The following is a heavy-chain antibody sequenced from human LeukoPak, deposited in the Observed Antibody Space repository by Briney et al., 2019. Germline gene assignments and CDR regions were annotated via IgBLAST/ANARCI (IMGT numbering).Heavy chain of an antibody. CDR3: ARRGVLFGAPGGYYLGMDV. CDR1: GGSISSYY. D-gene: IGHD3-10*01. Sequence: GSLRLSCTVSGGSISSYYWSWIRQPPGKGLEWIGYIYYSGSTNYNPSLKSRVTISVDTSKNQFSLKLSSVSAADTAGYYCARRGVLFGAPGGYYLGMDVWGQGTTVTVSS. J-gene: IGHJ6*02. CDR2: IYYSGST. V-gene: IGHV4-59*08.